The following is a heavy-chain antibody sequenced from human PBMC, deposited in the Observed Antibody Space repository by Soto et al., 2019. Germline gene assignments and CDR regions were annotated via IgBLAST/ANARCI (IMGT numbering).Heavy chain of an antibody. CDR1: GYIFSGYF. V-gene: IGHV1-2*02. CDR2: INPISGGT. Sequence: ASVKVSCKTSGYIFSGYFIHWVQQAPGQGLEWMGWINPISGGTHYAPKFQARVTMTRDTSINTGYMELSGLTSDDTAVYFCARDRAVIAVAGRGKSFQYWGQGTQVTVSS. D-gene: IGHD6-19*01. J-gene: IGHJ1*01. CDR3: ARDRAVIAVAGRGKSFQY.